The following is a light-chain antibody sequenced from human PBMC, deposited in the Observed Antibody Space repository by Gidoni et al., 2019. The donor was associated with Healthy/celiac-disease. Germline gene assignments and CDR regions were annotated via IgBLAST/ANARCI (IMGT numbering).Light chain of an antibody. CDR1: SSDVGGYNY. CDR3: CSYAGSYTFEV. CDR2: DVS. V-gene: IGLV2-11*01. Sequence: PGQSVTISCTGTSSDVGGYNYVSWYQQHPGKAPKLMIYDVSKRPSGVPDRFSGSKSGNTASLTISGLQAEDEADYYCCSYAGSYTFEVFGTGTKVTVL. J-gene: IGLJ1*01.